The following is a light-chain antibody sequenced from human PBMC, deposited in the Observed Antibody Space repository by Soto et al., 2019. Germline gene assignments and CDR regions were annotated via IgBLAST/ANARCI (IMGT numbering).Light chain of an antibody. CDR1: QSVSSN. Sequence: EIVMTQSPATLSVSPGERVTLSCRARQSVSSNLAWYQQKPGQAPRLLIYGASTRATGIPARFSGSRSETEFTLTISSLQSEDFAVYYCQQYNNWPLTFGGGTKVEIK. CDR3: QQYNNWPLT. J-gene: IGKJ4*01. V-gene: IGKV3-15*01. CDR2: GAS.